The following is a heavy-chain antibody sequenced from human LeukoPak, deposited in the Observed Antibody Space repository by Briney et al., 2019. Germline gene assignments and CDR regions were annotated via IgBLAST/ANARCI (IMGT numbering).Heavy chain of an antibody. CDR1: GFTFSSYA. CDR2: ISGSGGST. CDR3: AKDLQFGQWFDAFDI. V-gene: IGHV3-23*01. Sequence: PGGSLRLSCAASGFTFSSYAMSWVRQAPGKGLEWVSAISGSGGSTYYADSVKGRFTISRDNSKNTLYLQMNSLRPEDTAVYYCAKDLQFGQWFDAFDIWGQGTMVIVSS. J-gene: IGHJ3*02. D-gene: IGHD3-10*01.